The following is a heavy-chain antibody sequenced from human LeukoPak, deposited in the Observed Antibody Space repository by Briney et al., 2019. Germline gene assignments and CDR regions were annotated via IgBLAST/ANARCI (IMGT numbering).Heavy chain of an antibody. CDR2: INPNSGGT. CDR1: GYTFTGYY. V-gene: IGHV1-2*02. J-gene: IGHJ4*02. D-gene: IGHD6-13*01. CDR3: ARVDGIAGHKFDY. Sequence: GASVKVSCKASGYTFTGYYMHWVRQAPGQGLEWMGWINPNSGGTNYAQKFQGRVTMTRDTSTSTVYMELSSLRSEDTAVYYCARVDGIAGHKFDYWGQGTLVTVSS.